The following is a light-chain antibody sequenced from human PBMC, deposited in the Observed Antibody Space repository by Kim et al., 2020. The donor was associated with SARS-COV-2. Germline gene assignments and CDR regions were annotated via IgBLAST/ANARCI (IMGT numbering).Light chain of an antibody. CDR1: QGVSSY. Sequence: SLSPEETATPSCRASQGVSSYLAWYQQKPGQAPRLLIYDVSNRATGIPARFSGSGSGTDFTLTISSREPDDSAVYYCQQYSNLITFGQGTRLEIK. V-gene: IGKV3-11*01. J-gene: IGKJ5*01. CDR3: QQYSNLIT. CDR2: DVS.